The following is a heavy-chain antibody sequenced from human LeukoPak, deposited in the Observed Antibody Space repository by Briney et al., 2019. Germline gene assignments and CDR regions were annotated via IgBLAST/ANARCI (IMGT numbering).Heavy chain of an antibody. Sequence: SETLSLTCAVYGGSFSGYYWSWIRQPPGKGLEWIGEINHSGSTNYNPSLKSRVTISVDTSKNQFSLKLSSVTAADTAVYYCARHLRAPMVRGVPFDYWGQGTLVTVSS. J-gene: IGHJ4*02. CDR2: INHSGST. D-gene: IGHD3-10*01. V-gene: IGHV4-34*01. CDR3: ARHLRAPMVRGVPFDY. CDR1: GGSFSGYY.